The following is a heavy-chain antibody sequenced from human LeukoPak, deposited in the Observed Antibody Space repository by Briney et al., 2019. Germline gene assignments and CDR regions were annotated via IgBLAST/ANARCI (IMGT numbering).Heavy chain of an antibody. Sequence: GSSVKVSCKASGGTFSSHAISWVRQAPGQGLEWMGRIIPIFGTANYAQKFQGRVTITTDESTSTAYMELSSLRSEDTAVYYCAREGYYDSSGYYGAEYFQHWGQGTLVTVSS. D-gene: IGHD3-22*01. CDR2: IIPIFGTA. J-gene: IGHJ1*01. CDR1: GGTFSSHA. V-gene: IGHV1-69*05. CDR3: AREGYYDSSGYYGAEYFQH.